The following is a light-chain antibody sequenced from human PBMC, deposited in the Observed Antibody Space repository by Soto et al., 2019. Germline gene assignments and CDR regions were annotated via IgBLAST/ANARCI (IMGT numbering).Light chain of an antibody. CDR2: EVN. J-gene: IGLJ1*01. CDR3: ISNVGANNRYV. CDR1: SSDVGGYNF. Sequence: QSALTQPPSASGSPGQSVTISCTGTSSDVGGYNFVSWYQQHPGKAPKLLIYEVNKRPSGVPNRFSGSKSGNTASLTVSGLQAEDEADYYCISNVGANNRYVLGTGTKLTVL. V-gene: IGLV2-8*01.